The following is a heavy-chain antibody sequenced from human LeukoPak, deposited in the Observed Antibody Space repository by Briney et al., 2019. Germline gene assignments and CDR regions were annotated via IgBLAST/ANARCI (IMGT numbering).Heavy chain of an antibody. D-gene: IGHD3-3*01. J-gene: IGHJ3*02. CDR3: ARDDGDDAFDI. CDR1: GFTFSNYW. CDR2: IKEDGSEK. V-gene: IGHV3-7*01. Sequence: GGSLRLSCAASGFTFSNYWMSWVRQAPGKGLEWVANIKEDGSEKYYVESVRGRFTISRDNAKTSLYLQMNSLRAEDTAVYYCARDDGDDAFDIWGQGTMVTVSS.